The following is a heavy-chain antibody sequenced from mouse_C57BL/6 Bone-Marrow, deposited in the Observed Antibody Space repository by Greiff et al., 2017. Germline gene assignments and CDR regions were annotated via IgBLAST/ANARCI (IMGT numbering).Heavy chain of an antibody. J-gene: IGHJ3*01. Sequence: VQLKESGAELARPGASVKLSCKASGYTFTSYGISWVKQRTGQGLEWIGEIYPRSGNTDYNEKFKGKATLTVDKSSSTAYMELRSLTSEDSAVYICASWERLLAWFAYWGQGTLVTVSA. CDR3: ASWERLLAWFAY. D-gene: IGHD3-2*02. V-gene: IGHV1-81*01. CDR2: IYPRSGNT. CDR1: GYTFTSYG.